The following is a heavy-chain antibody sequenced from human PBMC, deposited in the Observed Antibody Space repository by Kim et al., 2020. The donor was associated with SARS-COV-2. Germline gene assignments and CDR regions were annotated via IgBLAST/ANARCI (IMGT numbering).Heavy chain of an antibody. CDR2: IKQDGSEK. Sequence: IKQDGSEKYYVDSVKGRFTISRDNAKNSLYLQMNSLRAEDTAVYYCVCMSWGQGTLVTVSS. J-gene: IGHJ5*02. CDR3: VCMS. D-gene: IGHD2-8*01. V-gene: IGHV3-7*01.